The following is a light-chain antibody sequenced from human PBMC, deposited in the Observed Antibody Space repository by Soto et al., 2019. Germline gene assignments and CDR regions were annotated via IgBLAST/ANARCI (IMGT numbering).Light chain of an antibody. CDR3: QQYGRSPLVT. J-gene: IGKJ5*01. CDR1: QSVSSSY. V-gene: IGKV3-20*01. Sequence: IVLTQSPGTLSLSPGERATLSCRASQSVSSSYLAWYQQKPGQAPRLLIYGASSRATGIPDRFSGSGSGTDFTLTISRLEPEDFAMYDCQQYGRSPLVTFGQGTRLEIK. CDR2: GAS.